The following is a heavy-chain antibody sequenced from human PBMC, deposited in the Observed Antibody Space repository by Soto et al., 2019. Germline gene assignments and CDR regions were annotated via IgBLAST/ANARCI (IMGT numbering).Heavy chain of an antibody. CDR2: INHRGST. CDR3: ATGGGFIESRMVWFDP. Sequence: LSLTCAVYGGSLSGSYWSWIRQTPGKGLEWIGSINHRGSTNYNPSLRSRVTISILTSKNEFSLRLTSVTAADTAMYYCATGGGFIESRMVWFDPWGQGPLVTGSS. V-gene: IGHV4-34*01. J-gene: IGHJ5*02. CDR1: GGSLSGSY. D-gene: IGHD1-26*01.